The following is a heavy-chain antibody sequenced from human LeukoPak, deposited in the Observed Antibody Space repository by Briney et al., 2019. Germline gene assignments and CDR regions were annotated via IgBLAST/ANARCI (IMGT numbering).Heavy chain of an antibody. Sequence: SETLSLTCTVSGGSISSYYWGWIRQPAGKGLEWIGRIYTSGSTNYNPSLKSRVTMSVDTSKNQFSLKLSSVTAADTAVYYCARDKYYYDSSGYYFLGYWGQGTLVTVSS. CDR2: IYTSGST. D-gene: IGHD3-22*01. CDR1: GGSISSYY. V-gene: IGHV4-4*07. J-gene: IGHJ4*02. CDR3: ARDKYYYDSSGYYFLGY.